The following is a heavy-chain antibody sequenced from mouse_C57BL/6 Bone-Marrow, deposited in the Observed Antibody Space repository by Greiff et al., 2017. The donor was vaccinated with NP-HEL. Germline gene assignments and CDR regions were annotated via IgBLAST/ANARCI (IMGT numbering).Heavy chain of an antibody. CDR1: GFTFSSYA. D-gene: IGHD2-3*01. CDR2: ISDGGSYT. Sequence: DVKLVESGGGLVKPGGSLKLSCAASGFTFSSYAMSWVRQTPEKRLEWVATISDGGSYTYYPDNVKGRFTISRDNAKNNLYLQMSHLKSEDTAMYYCARSYDGYYGAMDYWGQGTSVTVSS. J-gene: IGHJ4*01. V-gene: IGHV5-4*03. CDR3: ARSYDGYYGAMDY.